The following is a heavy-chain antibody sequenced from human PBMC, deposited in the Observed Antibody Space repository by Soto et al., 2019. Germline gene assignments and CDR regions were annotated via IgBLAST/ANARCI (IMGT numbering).Heavy chain of an antibody. V-gene: IGHV3-49*04. CDR1: GFNFGNYA. J-gene: IGHJ4*02. D-gene: IGHD3-22*01. CDR3: NRYSYASSGYYVY. Sequence: HPXESMSLSCTGSGFNFGNYAVSWVRQAPGKGPEWVGFIRSETYGGTPDYAASLRGRFTISRDDSKSIAYLEINSLQTDDTAVYYCNRYSYASSGYYVYWGQGTLVTVSS. CDR2: IRSETYGGTP.